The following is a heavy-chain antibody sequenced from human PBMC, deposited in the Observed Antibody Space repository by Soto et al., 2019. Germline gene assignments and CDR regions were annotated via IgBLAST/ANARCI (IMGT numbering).Heavy chain of an antibody. D-gene: IGHD6-13*01. CDR1: GYTFTGYY. Sequence: QVQLVQSGAEVKKPGASVKVSCKASGYTFTGYYMHWVRQAPGQGLEWMGWINAGNGNTKYSQKFQGRVTITRDTSASTAYMELSSLRSEDTAVYYCARDLLSSSRGYWGQGTLVTVSS. CDR2: INAGNGNT. CDR3: ARDLLSSSRGY. V-gene: IGHV1-3*01. J-gene: IGHJ4*02.